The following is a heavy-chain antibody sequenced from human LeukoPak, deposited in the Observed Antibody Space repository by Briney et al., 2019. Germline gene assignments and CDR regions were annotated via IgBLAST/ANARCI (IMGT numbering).Heavy chain of an antibody. CDR2: IYYSGST. V-gene: IGHV4-39*07. J-gene: IGHJ3*02. CDR3: ARGSPVVVVAATQRRGAFDI. Sequence: SETLSLTCTVSGGSISSSSYYWGWIRQPPGKGLEWIESIYYSGSTYYNPSLKSRVTISVDTSKNQFSLKLSSVTAADTAVYYCARGSPVVVVAATQRRGAFDIWGQGTMVTVSS. D-gene: IGHD2-15*01. CDR1: GGSISSSSYY.